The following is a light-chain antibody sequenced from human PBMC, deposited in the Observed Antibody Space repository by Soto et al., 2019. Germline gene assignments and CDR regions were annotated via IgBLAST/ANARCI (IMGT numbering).Light chain of an antibody. CDR3: SSYAGSNNYV. J-gene: IGLJ1*01. CDR1: SSDVGGYNY. V-gene: IGLV2-8*01. CDR2: EVT. Sequence: QSALTQPPSASGSPGQSVTTSCTGTSSDVGGYNYVSWYQQHPGKAPKLMISEVTKRPSGVPDRFSGSKSGNTASLTVSGLQDEDEADYYCSSYAGSNNYVFGS.